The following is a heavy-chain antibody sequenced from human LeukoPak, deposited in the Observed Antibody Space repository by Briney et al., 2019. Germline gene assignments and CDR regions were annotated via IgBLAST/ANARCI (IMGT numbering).Heavy chain of an antibody. V-gene: IGHV3-23*01. D-gene: IGHD5-12*01. CDR1: GFTFSNYA. CDR2: IGGSGVST. J-gene: IGHJ4*02. Sequence: GGSLRPSCAASGFTFSNYAMSWVRQAPGKGLEWVSSIGGSGVSTYYADSVKGRFTISRDNSKNTLYLQMDSLRAEDTAVYYCAKLVATISDWGQGTLVIVSS. CDR3: AKLVATISD.